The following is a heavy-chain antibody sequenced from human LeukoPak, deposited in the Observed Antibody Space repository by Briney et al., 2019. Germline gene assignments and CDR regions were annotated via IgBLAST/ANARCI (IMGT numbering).Heavy chain of an antibody. CDR3: ARKKRVDTDSIMVYYYYAMDV. D-gene: IGHD5-18*01. V-gene: IGHV3-48*04. CDR2: ISSSGSTI. J-gene: IGHJ6*02. Sequence: GGSLRLSCAASGFTFSSYAMSWVRQAPGKGLEWVSYISSSGSTIYYADSVKGRFTISRDNAKNSLYLQMNSLRAEDTAVYYCARKKRVDTDSIMVYYYYAMDVWGQGTTVTVSS. CDR1: GFTFSSYA.